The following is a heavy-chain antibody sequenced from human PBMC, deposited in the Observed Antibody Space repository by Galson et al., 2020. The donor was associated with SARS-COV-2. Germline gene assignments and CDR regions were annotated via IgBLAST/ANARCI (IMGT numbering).Heavy chain of an antibody. D-gene: IGHD6-19*01. CDR2: IYYSGST. J-gene: IGHJ4*02. CDR3: ARDPIAVAGSYFDY. V-gene: IGHV4-30-4*01. CDR1: GGSISSGDYY. Sequence: SETLSLTCTVSGGSISSGDYYWSWIRQPPGKGLEWIGYIYYSGSTYYNPSLKSRVTISVDTSKNQFSLKLSSVTAADTAVYYCARDPIAVAGSYFDYWGQGTLVTVSS.